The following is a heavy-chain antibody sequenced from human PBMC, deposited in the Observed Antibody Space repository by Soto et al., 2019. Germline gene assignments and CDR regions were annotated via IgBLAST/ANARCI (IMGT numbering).Heavy chain of an antibody. V-gene: IGHV3-11*01. CDR1: GFTFSDSY. CDR3: ARDLGYYDSSGYFDY. D-gene: IGHD3-22*01. Sequence: GWSLRLCCAASGFTFSDSYMSFIRKAPGKGLEWVSYISSSDSIIYYSDSVKGRLIISRDNAKNSLYLQMNSLRAEDTAVYYCARDLGYYDSSGYFDYWGQGTLVTVSS. J-gene: IGHJ4*02. CDR2: ISSSDSII.